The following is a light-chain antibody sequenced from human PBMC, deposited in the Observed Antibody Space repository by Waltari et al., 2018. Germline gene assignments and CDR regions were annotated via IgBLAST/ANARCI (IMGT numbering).Light chain of an antibody. V-gene: IGKV1-5*03. CDR1: ERINGW. Sequence: DIQMTQFPPIVSASVGDRITISCRASERINGWLAWYQQKAGQAPKLLIYKASTLESGVPSRFSGSGSGTEFSLTIGALQPEDFATYYCQQYNSHLITFGGGTKVEMK. J-gene: IGKJ4*01. CDR2: KAS. CDR3: QQYNSHLIT.